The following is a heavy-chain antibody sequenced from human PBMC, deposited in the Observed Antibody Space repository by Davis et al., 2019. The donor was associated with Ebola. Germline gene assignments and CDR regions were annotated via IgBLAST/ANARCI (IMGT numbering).Heavy chain of an antibody. J-gene: IGHJ4*02. V-gene: IGHV3-21*01. Sequence: GVLKISCAASGFNFGIYSMHWVRQAPGKGLEWVSSISGTGTSTSYADSVKGRFIVSRDNAKNSLYLQMNSLRAEDTAVYYCTRDPPYSSSWYVAIWGQGTLVTVSS. CDR2: ISGTGTST. CDR3: TRDPPYSSSWYVAI. CDR1: GFNFGIYS. D-gene: IGHD6-13*01.